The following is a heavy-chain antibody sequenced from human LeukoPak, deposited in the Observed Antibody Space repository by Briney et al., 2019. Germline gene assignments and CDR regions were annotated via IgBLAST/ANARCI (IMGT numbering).Heavy chain of an antibody. CDR3: ARGSSTAVVILDPYYFDS. CDR1: GYDFTSYY. Sequence: ASVKVSCKASGYDFTSYYMHWLRQAPGQGLEWMAIISPSSGSTSFAQKFQDRLSMTRDTSTSTVYMELRSLRSEDTAVYYCARGSSTAVVILDPYYFDSWGQGTLVTVSS. J-gene: IGHJ4*02. V-gene: IGHV1-46*01. D-gene: IGHD3-22*01. CDR2: ISPSSGST.